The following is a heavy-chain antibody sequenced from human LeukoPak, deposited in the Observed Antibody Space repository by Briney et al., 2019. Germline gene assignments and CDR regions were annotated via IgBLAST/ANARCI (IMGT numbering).Heavy chain of an antibody. Sequence: ASVKVSCKASGYTFTSYAMHWVRQAPGQRLEWMGWINAGNGNTKYSQKFQGRVTITRDTSASTAYMELSSLRSEDTAVYYCARAALRYDSSGYPQDYWGQGTLVTVSS. D-gene: IGHD3-22*01. CDR2: INAGNGNT. CDR1: GYTFTSYA. CDR3: ARAALRYDSSGYPQDY. J-gene: IGHJ4*02. V-gene: IGHV1-3*01.